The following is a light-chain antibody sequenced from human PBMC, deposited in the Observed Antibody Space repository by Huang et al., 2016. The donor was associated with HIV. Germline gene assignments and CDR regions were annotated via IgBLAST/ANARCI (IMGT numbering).Light chain of an antibody. J-gene: IGKJ2*01. CDR1: RSLLYASNGKNF. CDR3: QQFYSMPYT. Sequence: DIMLTQSPASLAVSLGERATLPCRSSRSLLYASNGKNFLAWYQQRPGQPPKLLMYLASVRESGVPERFTGGGSGTEFTLTIASLQAEDVAVYYCQQFYSMPYTFGQGTRLEI. V-gene: IGKV4-1*01. CDR2: LAS.